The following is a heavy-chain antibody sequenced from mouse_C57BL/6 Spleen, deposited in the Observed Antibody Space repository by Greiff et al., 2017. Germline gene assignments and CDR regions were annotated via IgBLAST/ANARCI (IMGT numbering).Heavy chain of an antibody. D-gene: IGHD1-1*01. V-gene: IGHV1-61*01. CDR3: ALLTTVVGGVFAY. Sequence: QVHVKQPGAELVRPGSSVKLSCKASGYTFTSYWMDWVKQRPGQGLEWIGYIYPSDSDTHYNQKFKDKATLTVDKSSSTAYMQLSSLTSADSAVYYCALLTTVVGGVFAYWGQGTLVTVSA. J-gene: IGHJ3*01. CDR2: IYPSDSDT. CDR1: GYTFTSYW.